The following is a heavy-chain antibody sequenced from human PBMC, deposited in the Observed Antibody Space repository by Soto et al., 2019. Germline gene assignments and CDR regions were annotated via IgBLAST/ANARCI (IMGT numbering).Heavy chain of an antibody. V-gene: IGHV3-11*06. Sequence: GGSLRLSCTASGFTLSYHYMSWIRQAPGKGLEWIGYSSNSGSSTRYADSVKGRFSISRDNAKNSLYLQINSLRGDDTAIYYCVKSGDNYNALDYWGQGTPVTVSS. J-gene: IGHJ4*02. CDR3: VKSGDNYNALDY. CDR2: SSNSGSST. CDR1: GFTLSYHY. D-gene: IGHD1-1*01.